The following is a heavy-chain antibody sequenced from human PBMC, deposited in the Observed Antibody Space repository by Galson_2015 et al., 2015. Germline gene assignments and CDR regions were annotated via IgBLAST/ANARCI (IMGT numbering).Heavy chain of an antibody. Sequence: QSGAEVKKPGDSVKVSCKASGYTFASYGISWVRQDPGQGIEWMGWISAYNGNTNYAQKLQGRVTMTTDTSTSTAYMELRRLRSDDTAVYYCARARGAEYFDYWGQGTLVTVSS. D-gene: IGHD3-10*01. CDR3: ARARGAEYFDY. V-gene: IGHV1-18*04. J-gene: IGHJ4*02. CDR1: GYTFASYG. CDR2: ISAYNGNT.